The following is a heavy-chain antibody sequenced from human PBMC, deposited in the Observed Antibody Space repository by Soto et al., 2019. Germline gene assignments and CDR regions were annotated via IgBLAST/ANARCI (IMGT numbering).Heavy chain of an antibody. CDR1: GFTFSSYA. J-gene: IGHJ4*02. Sequence: QVQLVESGGGVVQPGRSLRLSCAASGFTFSSYAMHWVRQAPGKGLEWVAVISYDGSNKYYADSVKGRFTISRDNSKNTLYLQMNGLRAEDTAVYYCAGGGPDEWLLLNYWGQGTLVTVSS. CDR2: ISYDGSNK. V-gene: IGHV3-30-3*01. D-gene: IGHD3-22*01. CDR3: AGGGPDEWLLLNY.